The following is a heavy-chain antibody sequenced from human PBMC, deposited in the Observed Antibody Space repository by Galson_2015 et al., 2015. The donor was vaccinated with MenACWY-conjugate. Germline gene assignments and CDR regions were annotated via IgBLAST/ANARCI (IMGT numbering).Heavy chain of an antibody. CDR3: ARHPPGGRGMDV. CDR2: ISPGDSNT. J-gene: IGHJ6*02. CDR1: GYIFTTYW. D-gene: IGHD1-26*01. V-gene: IGHV5-51*01. Sequence: QSGAEVKKPGESLKISCKASGYIFTTYWIAWVRQMPGKGLEWMGLISPGDSNTRYSPSFQGQVTISADKSISTAYLQWSSLKASDTAMYYCARHPPGGRGMDVWGQGTRSPSP.